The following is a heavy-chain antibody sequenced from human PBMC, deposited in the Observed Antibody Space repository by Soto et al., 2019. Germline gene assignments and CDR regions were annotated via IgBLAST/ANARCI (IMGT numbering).Heavy chain of an antibody. J-gene: IGHJ5*02. D-gene: IGHD3-3*01. CDR1: GGSISGSSFY. Sequence: SETLSLTCAVSGGSISGSSFYWGWIRQPPEKGLESIGSIHYSGSTYYNPSLKSRVTMSVDTSKNQFSLKLTSVTAADTAVYYCARGGVVRSHYIRFNRFDPWGQGTLVTVSS. CDR3: ARGGVVRSHYIRFNRFDP. CDR2: IHYSGST. V-gene: IGHV4-39*02.